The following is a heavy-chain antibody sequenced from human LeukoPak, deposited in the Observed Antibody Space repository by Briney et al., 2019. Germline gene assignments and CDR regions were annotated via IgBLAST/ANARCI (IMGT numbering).Heavy chain of an antibody. D-gene: IGHD5-24*01. CDR2: ISWNSGSI. J-gene: IGHJ4*02. V-gene: IGHV3-9*01. Sequence: GRSLRLSCAASGFTFDDYAMHWVRQAPGKGLEWVSGISWNSGSIGYADSVKGRVTISRDNAKNSLYLQMNSLRAEDTALYYCAKDKGMATTKGFDYWGQGTLVTVSS. CDR1: GFTFDDYA. CDR3: AKDKGMATTKGFDY.